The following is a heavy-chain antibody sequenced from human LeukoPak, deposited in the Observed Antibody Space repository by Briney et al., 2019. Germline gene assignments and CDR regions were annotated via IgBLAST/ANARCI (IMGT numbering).Heavy chain of an antibody. CDR3: ARLELGYCSSTSCSSGY. V-gene: IGHV3-21*01. J-gene: IGHJ4*02. CDR1: GFTFSSYS. Sequence: GGSLRLSCVASGFTFSSYSMNWVRQAPGKGLEWVSSISSSSSYIYYADSVKGRFTISRDNAKNSLYLQMNSLRAEDTAVYYCARLELGYCSSTSCSSGYWGQGTLVTVSS. CDR2: ISSSSSYI. D-gene: IGHD2-2*01.